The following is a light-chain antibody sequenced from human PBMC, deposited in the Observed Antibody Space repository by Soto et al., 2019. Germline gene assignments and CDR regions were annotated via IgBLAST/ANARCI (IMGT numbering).Light chain of an antibody. CDR3: QEYNNWPRT. CDR2: GAS. J-gene: IGKJ1*01. V-gene: IGKV3-15*01. Sequence: EIVMTQSPDTLSVSPGEGATLSCRASQSVSSNLAWYQQKPGQAPRLLIYGASTRATDIPARCSGSGSGTEFNLTISSLQSEDFAVYYCQEYNNWPRTFGQGTKVDI. CDR1: QSVSSN.